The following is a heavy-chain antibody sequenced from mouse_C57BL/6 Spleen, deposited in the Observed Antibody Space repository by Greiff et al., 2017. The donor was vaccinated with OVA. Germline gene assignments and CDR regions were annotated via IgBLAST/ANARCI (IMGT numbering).Heavy chain of an antibody. D-gene: IGHD2-1*01. V-gene: IGHV1-43*01. Sequence: VQLQQSGPELVKPGASVKISCKASGYSFTGYYMHWVKQSSEKSLEWIGEINPSTGGTSYNQKFKGKATLTVDKSSSTAYMQLKSLTSEDSAVYYCARADILYGNPRYFDVWGTGTTVTVSS. J-gene: IGHJ1*03. CDR3: ARADILYGNPRYFDV. CDR2: INPSTGGT. CDR1: GYSFTGYY.